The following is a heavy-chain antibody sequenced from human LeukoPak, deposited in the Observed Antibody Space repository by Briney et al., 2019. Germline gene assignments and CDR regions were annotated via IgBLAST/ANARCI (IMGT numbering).Heavy chain of an antibody. D-gene: IGHD3-10*01. CDR3: ARAIRGSKIASRYYFYYMDI. J-gene: IGHJ6*03. Sequence: SVKVSCKASGGTFSSYAISWVRQAPGQGLEWMGGIIPIFGTANYAQNFQGRVTITADKSTNTAYMELSSLRSEDTAVYYCARAIRGSKIASRYYFYYMDIWGKGTTVTVSS. CDR1: GGTFSSYA. CDR2: IIPIFGTA. V-gene: IGHV1-69*06.